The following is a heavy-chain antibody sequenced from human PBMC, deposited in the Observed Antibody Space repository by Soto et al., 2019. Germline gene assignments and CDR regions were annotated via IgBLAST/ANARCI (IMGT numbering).Heavy chain of an antibody. V-gene: IGHV3-23*01. J-gene: IGHJ4*02. CDR3: ARRTSGWYLDY. D-gene: IGHD6-19*01. Sequence: EVQLLESGGGLVQPGGSLRLSCAASGFTFSSYAMSWVRQAPGKGMESVAVISGSGDSTYYADSVKGRFTISRDNSKNTLYLQMNSLRAEDTAVYYCARRTSGWYLDYWGQGTLVTVSS. CDR2: ISGSGDST. CDR1: GFTFSSYA.